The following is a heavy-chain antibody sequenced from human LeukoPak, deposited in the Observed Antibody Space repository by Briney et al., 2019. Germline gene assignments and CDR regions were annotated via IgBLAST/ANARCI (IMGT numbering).Heavy chain of an antibody. CDR2: ISGSGGST. CDR3: AKCNLYYYDSSGYYYEDY. J-gene: IGHJ4*02. Sequence: PGGSLRLSCAASGFTFSSYAMSWVRQAPGKGLEWVSAISGSGGSTYYADSVKGRFTISRDNSKNTLYLQMNSLRAEDTVVYYCAKCNLYYYDSSGYYYEDYWGQGTLVTVSS. CDR1: GFTFSSYA. D-gene: IGHD3-22*01. V-gene: IGHV3-23*01.